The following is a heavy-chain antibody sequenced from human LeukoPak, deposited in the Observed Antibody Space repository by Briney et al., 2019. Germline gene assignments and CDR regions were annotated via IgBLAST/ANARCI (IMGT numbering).Heavy chain of an antibody. J-gene: IGHJ1*01. CDR2: INHSGST. D-gene: IGHD3-10*01. CDR3: ARSPPTYYYGSGRGTRGFFQH. CDR1: GGSFSGYY. Sequence: PSETLSLTCAVYGGSFSGYYWSWIRQPPGKGLEWIGEINHSGSTNYNPSLKSRVTISVDTSKNQFSLKLSSVTAADTAVYYCARSPPTYYYGSGRGTRGFFQHWGQGTLVTVSS. V-gene: IGHV4-34*01.